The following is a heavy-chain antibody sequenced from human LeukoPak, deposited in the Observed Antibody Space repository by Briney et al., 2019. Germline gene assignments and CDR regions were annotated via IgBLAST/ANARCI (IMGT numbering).Heavy chain of an antibody. Sequence: PSETLSLTCTVSGGSISSSSYYWGWIRQPPGKGLEWIGSIYYSGSTYYNPSLKSRVTISVDTSKNQFSLKLSSVTAADTAVYYCASHRYGYNLYYFDYWGREPWSPSPQ. CDR3: ASHRYGYNLYYFDY. J-gene: IGHJ4*02. V-gene: IGHV4-39*01. CDR2: IYYSGST. D-gene: IGHD5-24*01. CDR1: GGSISSSSYY.